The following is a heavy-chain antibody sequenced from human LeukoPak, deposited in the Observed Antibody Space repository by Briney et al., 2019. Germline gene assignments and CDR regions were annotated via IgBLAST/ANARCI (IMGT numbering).Heavy chain of an antibody. CDR3: ARVDYDFWSGSYYFDY. J-gene: IGHJ4*02. CDR2: INSDGSST. V-gene: IGHV3-74*01. D-gene: IGHD3-3*01. CDR1: GFTFSSYW. Sequence: GGSLRLSCAASGFTFSSYWMHWVRHAPGKGLVWVSRINSDGSSTSYADSVKGRFTISRDNAKNTLYLQMNSLGAEDTAVYYCARVDYDFWSGSYYFDYWGQGTLVTVSS.